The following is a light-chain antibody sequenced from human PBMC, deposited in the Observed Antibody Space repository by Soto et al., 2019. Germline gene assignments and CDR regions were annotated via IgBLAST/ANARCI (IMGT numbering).Light chain of an antibody. CDR1: QSVSRSY. CDR2: GAS. V-gene: IGKV3-20*01. Sequence: EIVLTQSPGTLSLSPVERATLSCSASQSVSRSYLAWYQQKRGQAPRLLIYGASSRANGIPDRFSGGGSGTDFTLTISRLEPEDFAVYYCQQYVNSPPTFGQGTKVDIK. J-gene: IGKJ1*01. CDR3: QQYVNSPPT.